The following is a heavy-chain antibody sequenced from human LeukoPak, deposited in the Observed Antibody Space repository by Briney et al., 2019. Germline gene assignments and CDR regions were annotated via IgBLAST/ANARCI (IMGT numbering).Heavy chain of an antibody. CDR3: ARGRPLERPPLVSCYYYYMDV. CDR2: IIPIFGTA. V-gene: IGHV1-69*05. CDR1: GGTFSSYA. J-gene: IGHJ6*03. D-gene: IGHD1-1*01. Sequence: ASVKVSCKASGGTFSSYAISWVRQAPGQGLEWMGGIIPIFGTANYAQKFQGRVTITTDESTSTAYMELSSLRSEDTAVYYCARGRPLERPPLVSCYYYYMDVWGKGTTVTVSS.